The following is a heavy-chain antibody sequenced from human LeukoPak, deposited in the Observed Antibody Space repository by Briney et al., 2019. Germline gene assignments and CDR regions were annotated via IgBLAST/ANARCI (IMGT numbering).Heavy chain of an antibody. V-gene: IGHV1-2*02. D-gene: IGHD6-19*01. Sequence: ASVKVSCKASGYTFTGYYMHWVRQAPGQGLEWMGWINPNSGGTNYAQKFQGRVTMTRDTSISTAYMELSRLRSDDTAVYYRARVARSSGWYTRFDYWGQGTLVTVSS. CDR2: INPNSGGT. CDR3: ARVARSSGWYTRFDY. J-gene: IGHJ4*02. CDR1: GYTFTGYY.